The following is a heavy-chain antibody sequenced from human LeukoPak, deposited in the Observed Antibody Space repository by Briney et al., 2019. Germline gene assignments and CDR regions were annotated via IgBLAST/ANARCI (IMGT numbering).Heavy chain of an antibody. D-gene: IGHD2-21*01. J-gene: IGHJ6*02. Sequence: PGGSLRLSCAASGFTVSNDYMSWVRQAPEKGLEWLSVIYSGGSTYYADSVKGRFTISRDNSKNTLYLQMNTLRVEDTAVYYCAREDSTNNYGMDVWGQGTTVTVSS. CDR1: GFTVSNDY. V-gene: IGHV3-53*01. CDR3: AREDSTNNYGMDV. CDR2: IYSGGST.